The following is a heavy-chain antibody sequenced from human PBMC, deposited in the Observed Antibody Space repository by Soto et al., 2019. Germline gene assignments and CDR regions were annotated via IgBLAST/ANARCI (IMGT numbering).Heavy chain of an antibody. CDR1: GFTFNNYA. CDR2: ISYDGSNT. CDR3: ARGDGYIYGNTFDS. Sequence: QVQLVESGGGVVQPGRSLRLSCAASGFTFNNYAMHWVRQAPGKGLEWVAFISYDGSNTYYADSVTGRFTISRDNSRNTLYLQMNSLRAEDTAVYYCARGDGYIYGNTFDSWGQGTLVTVSS. V-gene: IGHV3-30-3*01. J-gene: IGHJ4*02. D-gene: IGHD5-18*01.